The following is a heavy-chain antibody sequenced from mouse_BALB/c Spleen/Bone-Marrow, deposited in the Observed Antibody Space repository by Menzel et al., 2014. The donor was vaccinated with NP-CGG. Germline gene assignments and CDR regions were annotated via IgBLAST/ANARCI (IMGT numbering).Heavy chain of an antibody. CDR2: IDPANGNT. D-gene: IGHD2-10*01. V-gene: IGHV14-3*02. J-gene: IGHJ4*01. CDR3: ARAYYGNYPYAMDY. CDR1: GFNIKDTY. Sequence: VQLQQPGAELVKPGASVKLSCTASGFNIKDTYIHWVKQRPEQGLEWIGRIDPANGNTKYDPKFQGKATITADTSSNTAYLQLSSLTSEDTAVYFCARAYYGNYPYAMDYWGQGTSVTVSS.